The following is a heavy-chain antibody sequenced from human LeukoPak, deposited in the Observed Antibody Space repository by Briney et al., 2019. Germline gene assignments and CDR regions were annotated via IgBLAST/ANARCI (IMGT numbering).Heavy chain of an antibody. CDR2: IKQDGSEK. J-gene: IGHJ3*02. CDR1: TFTFSNYW. V-gene: IGHV3-7*03. D-gene: IGHD1-14*01. CDR3: PRDVSAAGATGTFDI. Sequence: GGSLRLSCAASTFTFSNYWMSWVRQAPGKGLEWVANIKQDGSEKYYVDSVKGRFTISRDNAKTSLYLQMNSLRAEDTAVYYCPRDVSAAGATGTFDIWGQGTMVTVSS.